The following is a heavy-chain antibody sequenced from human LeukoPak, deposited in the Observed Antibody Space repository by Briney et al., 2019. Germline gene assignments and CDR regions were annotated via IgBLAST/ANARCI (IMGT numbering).Heavy chain of an antibody. CDR3: AKQSSPIRRGYYFDY. J-gene: IGHJ4*02. V-gene: IGHV3-72*01. Sequence: DGFPRLSCPAAGCTFSDHYIDRVRHAHGPVLDLACRSQNKANSYTTEYAASVKGRFTISRDDSKNSLYLQMNSLKCEDTAVYYCAKQSSPIRRGYYFDYWGQGTLVTVSS. CDR1: GCTFSDHY. CDR2: SQNKANSYTT. D-gene: IGHD2-15*01.